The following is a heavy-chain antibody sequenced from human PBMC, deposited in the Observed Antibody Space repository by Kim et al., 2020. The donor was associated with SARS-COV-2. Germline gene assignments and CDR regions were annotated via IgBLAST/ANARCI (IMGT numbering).Heavy chain of an antibody. Sequence: NYTPTLKSRVTMSVDTSKNQFSLKLNSVTAADTAVYYCARSIRYSSSLDYWGQGTLVTVSS. V-gene: IGHV4-59*10. CDR3: ARSIRYSSSLDY. J-gene: IGHJ4*02. D-gene: IGHD6-13*01.